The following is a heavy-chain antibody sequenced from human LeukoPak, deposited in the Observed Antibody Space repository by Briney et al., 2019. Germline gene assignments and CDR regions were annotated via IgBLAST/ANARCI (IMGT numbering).Heavy chain of an antibody. CDR3: ARSIAVAGFDY. J-gene: IGHJ4*02. V-gene: IGHV4-34*01. CDR2: INHSGST. Sequence: GSLRLSCTVSGFTVSSNSMSWVRQPPGKGLEWIGEINHSGSTNYNPSLKSRVTISVDTSKNQFSLKLSSVTAADTAVYYCARSIAVAGFDYWGQGTLVTVSS. D-gene: IGHD6-19*01. CDR1: GFTVSSNS.